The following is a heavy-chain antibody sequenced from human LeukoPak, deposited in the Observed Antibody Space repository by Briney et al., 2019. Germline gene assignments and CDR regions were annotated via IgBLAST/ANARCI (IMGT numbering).Heavy chain of an antibody. CDR1: GFTFSNAW. D-gene: IGHD3-10*01. V-gene: IGHV4-4*02. Sequence: GSLRLSCAASGFTFSNAWMSWVRQAPGKGLEWIGSIYYSGSTYYNPSLKSRVTISVDTSKNQFSLKLSSVTAADTAVYYCARDPLLLWFGDPGYWGQGTLVTVSS. CDR3: ARDPLLLWFGDPGY. CDR2: IYYSGST. J-gene: IGHJ4*02.